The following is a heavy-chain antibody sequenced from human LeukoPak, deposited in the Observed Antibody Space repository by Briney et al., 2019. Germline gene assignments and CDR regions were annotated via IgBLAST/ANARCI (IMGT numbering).Heavy chain of an antibody. D-gene: IGHD2-2*02. CDR2: IYTSGST. J-gene: IGHJ5*02. Sequence: SETLSLTCTVSGGSISSGSYYWSWIRQPAGKGLEWIGRIYTSGSTNYNPSLKSRVTISVDTSKNQFSLKLSSVTAADTAVYYCATQVDIVVVPAAILGSWFDPWGQGTLVTVSS. V-gene: IGHV4-61*02. CDR1: GGSISSGSYY. CDR3: ATQVDIVVVPAAILGSWFDP.